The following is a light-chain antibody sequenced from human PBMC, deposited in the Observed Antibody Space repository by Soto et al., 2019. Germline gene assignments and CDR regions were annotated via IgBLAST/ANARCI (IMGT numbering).Light chain of an antibody. CDR1: QSVSSSY. CDR3: QQYGSSPRGGT. V-gene: IGKV3-20*01. CDR2: GAS. Sequence: EIVLTQSPGTLSLSPGERATLSCRASQSVSSSYLAWYQQKPGQAPRLLIYGASSRATGIPDRFSGSGSGNDFPLTISRLEPEDFAVYYCQQYGSSPRGGTFGKGPKVEIK. J-gene: IGKJ1*01.